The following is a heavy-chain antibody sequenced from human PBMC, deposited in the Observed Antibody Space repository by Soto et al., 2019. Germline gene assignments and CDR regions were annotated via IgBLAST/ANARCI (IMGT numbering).Heavy chain of an antibody. V-gene: IGHV4-59*01. D-gene: IGHD2-15*01. CDR1: GDSSSSYY. CDR3: ACLSCKRGSPIDY. J-gene: IGHJ4*02. Sequence: ETLTLTCTISGDSSSSYYWSWIRQTPGKGLEWIGYISYIGNSNYNPSPKIRANISIDTSKNQSSLKVTSVTAADTAVYYCACLSCKRGSPIDYWGQGTQVTVSS. CDR2: ISYIGNS.